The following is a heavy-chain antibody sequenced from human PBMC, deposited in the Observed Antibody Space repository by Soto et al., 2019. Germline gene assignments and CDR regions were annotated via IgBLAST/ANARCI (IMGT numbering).Heavy chain of an antibody. D-gene: IGHD2-15*01. CDR2: IYYSGST. V-gene: IGHV4-59*01. CDR1: GGSFSSYY. Sequence: PSETLSPTCAVSGGSFSSYYWSWIRQPPGKGLKWIGYIYYSGSTNYNPSLKSRVTIQVDTSKNQFSLKMSSVTAADTAVYYCARGDCSGGSCYMVPYAFDIWGQGTMVTVSS. J-gene: IGHJ3*02. CDR3: ARGDCSGGSCYMVPYAFDI.